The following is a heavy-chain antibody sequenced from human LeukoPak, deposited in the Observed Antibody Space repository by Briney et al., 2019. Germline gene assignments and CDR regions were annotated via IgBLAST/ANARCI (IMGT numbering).Heavy chain of an antibody. V-gene: IGHV1-2*02. J-gene: IGHJ4*02. Sequence: ASVKVSCKAVGYTFTGYFMHWVRQAPGQGLEWMGWINPNTGGTKYAQNFQGRVAMTRDTSTNTAYTELTRLLSDDTAVYYCARDPRGSYYLDYWGQGTLVAVSS. CDR3: ARDPRGSYYLDY. D-gene: IGHD1-26*01. CDR2: INPNTGGT. CDR1: GYTFTGYF.